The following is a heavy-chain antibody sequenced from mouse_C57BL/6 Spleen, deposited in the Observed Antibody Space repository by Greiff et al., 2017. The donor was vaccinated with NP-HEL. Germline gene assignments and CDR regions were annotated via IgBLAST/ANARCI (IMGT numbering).Heavy chain of an antibody. V-gene: IGHV5-4*01. CDR1: GFTFSSYA. J-gene: IGHJ2*01. Sequence: EVQGVESGGGLVKPGGSLKLSCAASGFTFSSYAMSWVRQTPEKRLEWVATISDGGSYTYYPDNVKGRFTISRDNAKNNLYLQMSHLKSEDTAMYYCARGELGDYFDYWGQGTTLTVSS. CDR2: ISDGGSYT. CDR3: ARGELGDYFDY. D-gene: IGHD4-1*01.